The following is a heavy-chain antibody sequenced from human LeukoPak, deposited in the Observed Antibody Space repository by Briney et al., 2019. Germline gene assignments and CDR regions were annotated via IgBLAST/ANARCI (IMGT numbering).Heavy chain of an antibody. CDR1: GGTFSSYA. V-gene: IGHV1-69*13. CDR3: AAEGEGFGHFDY. J-gene: IGHJ4*02. CDR2: IIPIFGTA. Sequence: ASVKVSCKASGGTFSSYAISWVRQAPGQGLEWMGGIIPIFGTANYAQKFQGRVTITADESTSTAYMELSSLRSEDTAVYYCAAEGEGFGHFDYWGQGTLVTVSS. D-gene: IGHD3-10*01.